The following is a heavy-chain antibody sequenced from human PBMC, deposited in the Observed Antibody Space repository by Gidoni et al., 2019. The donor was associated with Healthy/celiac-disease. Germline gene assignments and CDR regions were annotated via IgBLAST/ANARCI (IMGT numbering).Heavy chain of an antibody. CDR1: GCTCSSYA. CDR2: ISGSGGSP. Sequence: EVQRLESGGGVGQPGGSLRRSCAAQGCTCSSYAMSWVRQAPGQGLEWVSAISGSGGSPYYADSVKGRFTISRDNSKNTLYLQMNSLRAEDTAVYYCAKDLSYYSYGMDVWGQGTTVTVSS. V-gene: IGHV3-23*01. CDR3: AKDLSYYSYGMDV. J-gene: IGHJ6*02.